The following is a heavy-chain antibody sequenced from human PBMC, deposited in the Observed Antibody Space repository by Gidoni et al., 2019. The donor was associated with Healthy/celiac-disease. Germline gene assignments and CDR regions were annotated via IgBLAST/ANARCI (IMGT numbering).Heavy chain of an antibody. Sequence: EVQLVESGGGLVKPGGSLRLSCAASGFTFSNAWMNWVRQAPGKGLEWVGRIKSTISRDDSKNTLYLQMNSLKTEDTAVYYCTTAGGVIAAAGSSSEVYWGQGTLVTVSS. D-gene: IGHD6-13*01. CDR1: GFTFSNAW. CDR3: TTAGGVIAAAGSSSEVY. V-gene: IGHV3-15*07. CDR2: IKS. J-gene: IGHJ4*02.